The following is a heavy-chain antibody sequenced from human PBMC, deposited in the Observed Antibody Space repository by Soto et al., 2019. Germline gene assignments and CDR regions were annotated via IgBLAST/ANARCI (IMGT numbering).Heavy chain of an antibody. CDR2: ISAGGSNT. D-gene: IGHD6-6*01. Sequence: PGGSLRLSCAASGFSFSNYAMNWVRQAPGKGLEWVSAISAGGSNTNYADSVKGRFTISSGNSKNTLYLQMNGLRADDTAVYYCAKEYSTSFDYWGQGTPVTV. V-gene: IGHV3-23*01. CDR1: GFSFSNYA. J-gene: IGHJ4*02. CDR3: AKEYSTSFDY.